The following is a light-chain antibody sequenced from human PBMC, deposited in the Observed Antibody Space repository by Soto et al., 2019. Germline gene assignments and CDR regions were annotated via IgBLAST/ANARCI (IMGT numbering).Light chain of an antibody. J-gene: IGKJ2*01. CDR1: QSVSSY. Sequence: ETVLTQSPATLSLSPGERATLSCRASQSVSSYLAWYQQKPGQAPRLLISDASNRATGIPPRFSGSGSGTDFTLTISSLEPEDFAVYYCQQRSDWPPMYTFGQGTKLEIK. V-gene: IGKV3-11*01. CDR3: QQRSDWPPMYT. CDR2: DAS.